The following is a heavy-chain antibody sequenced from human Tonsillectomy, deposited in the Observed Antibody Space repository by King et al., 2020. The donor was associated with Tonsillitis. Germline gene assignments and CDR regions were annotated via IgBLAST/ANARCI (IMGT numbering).Heavy chain of an antibody. CDR1: AFTFSSYS. CDR2: ISSSSSYI. J-gene: IGHJ6*03. D-gene: IGHD4-17*01. Sequence: QLVQSGGGLVEPGGSLRLSCEASAFTFSSYSMNWVRQAPGKGLEWVSFISSSSSYIYYADSVKGRFTISRDNTENSLYLQMNSLRAEDTAVYYCAKDFHYADYYYYYMDVWGKGTTVTVSS. V-gene: IGHV3-21*01. CDR3: AKDFHYADYYYYYMDV.